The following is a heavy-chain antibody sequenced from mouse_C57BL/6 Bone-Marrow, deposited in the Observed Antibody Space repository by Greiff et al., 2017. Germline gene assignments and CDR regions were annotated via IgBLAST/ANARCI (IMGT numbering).Heavy chain of an antibody. Sequence: EVKLMESGGGLVQPGGSLKLSCAASGFTFSDYGMAWVRQAPRKGPEWVAFISNLAYSIYYADTVTGRFTIPRENAKNTLYLEMSSLRSEDTAMYYCARRLRFYAMDYWGQGTSVTVSS. CDR3: ARRLRFYAMDY. D-gene: IGHD1-1*01. V-gene: IGHV5-15*01. CDR2: ISNLAYSI. CDR1: GFTFSDYG. J-gene: IGHJ4*01.